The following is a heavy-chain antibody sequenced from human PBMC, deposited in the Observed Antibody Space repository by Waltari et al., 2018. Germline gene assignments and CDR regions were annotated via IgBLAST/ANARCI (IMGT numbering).Heavy chain of an antibody. CDR2: IIHSGNT. D-gene: IGHD3-9*01. V-gene: IGHV4-34*01. J-gene: IGHJ4*02. Sequence: QVQLQQWGAGLLKPSETLSLTCAVYGGSFSGYYWSWIRQPPGKWLEWIGEIIHSGNTTYHPSLKSRGTISVDTSKNQFSLKLSSVTAADTAVYYCARGPTILDYWGQGTLVTVSS. CDR3: ARGPTILDY. CDR1: GGSFSGYY.